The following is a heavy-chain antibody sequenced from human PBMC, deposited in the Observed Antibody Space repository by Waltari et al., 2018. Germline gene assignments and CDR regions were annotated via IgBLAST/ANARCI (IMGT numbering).Heavy chain of an antibody. CDR1: GFTFSNAW. CDR2: VERRTDGGTT. CDR3: TTDINFWSGLDY. D-gene: IGHD3-3*01. J-gene: IGHJ4*02. Sequence: EVQLVESGGGLVKPGGSLRLSCAASGFTFSNAWMSWVRQAPGKGVGLVGRVERRTDGGTTDYAAPVRGRFTISRDDSKNTLYLQRNSLNTEDTAVYYCTTDINFWSGLDYWGQGTLVTVSS. V-gene: IGHV3-15*04.